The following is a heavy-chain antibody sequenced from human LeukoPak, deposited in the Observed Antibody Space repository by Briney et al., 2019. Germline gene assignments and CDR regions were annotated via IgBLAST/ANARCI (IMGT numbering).Heavy chain of an antibody. CDR2: IYTSGST. CDR3: ARGHSSGYYEYYFDY. D-gene: IGHD3-22*01. J-gene: IGHJ4*02. CDR1: GASISSYY. V-gene: IGHV4-4*07. Sequence: PSETLSLTCTVSGASISSYYWSWIRQPAGKGLEWIGRIYTSGSTNYNPSLKSRVTMSVDTSKNQFSLKLSSVTAADTAVYYCARGHSSGYYEYYFDYWGQGTLVTVSS.